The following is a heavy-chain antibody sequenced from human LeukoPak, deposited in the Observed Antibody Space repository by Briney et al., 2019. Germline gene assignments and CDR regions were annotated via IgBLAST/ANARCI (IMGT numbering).Heavy chain of an antibody. D-gene: IGHD6-6*01. V-gene: IGHV3-7*04. CDR1: GFTFSSYW. CDR3: ARDVRPDY. CDR2: IKQDGTEK. J-gene: IGHJ4*02. Sequence: GGSLRLSCAASGFTFSSYWMSWVRQAPGEGLEWVANIKQDGTEKYYMDSVKGRFSISRDNAKNSLYLQMNALRAEDTVVYYCARDVRPDYWGQGTLVTVST.